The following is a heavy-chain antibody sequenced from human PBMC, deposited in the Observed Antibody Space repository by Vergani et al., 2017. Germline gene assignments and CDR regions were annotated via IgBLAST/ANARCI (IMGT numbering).Heavy chain of an antibody. J-gene: IGHJ4*02. V-gene: IGHV3-30*02. Sequence: QVQLVESGGGVVQPGGSLRLSCAASGFTFSSYGMHWVRQAPGKGLEWVAFIRYDGSNKYYADSVKGRFTISRDNSKNTLYLQMNSLRAEDTALYYCAKDMGSITMVRGVTDYWGQGTLVTVSS. CDR3: AKDMGSITMVRGVTDY. CDR1: GFTFSSYG. D-gene: IGHD3-10*01. CDR2: IRYDGSNK.